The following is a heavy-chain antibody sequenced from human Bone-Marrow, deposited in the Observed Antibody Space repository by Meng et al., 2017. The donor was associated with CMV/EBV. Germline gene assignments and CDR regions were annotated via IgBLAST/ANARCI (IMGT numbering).Heavy chain of an antibody. J-gene: IGHJ4*02. V-gene: IGHV1-46*01. CDR2: FNPSGGST. CDR1: GYTFTSYY. Sequence: ASVKVSCKASGYTFTSYYMHWVRQAPGQGLEWMGIFNPSGGSTSYAQKFQGRVTMTRDTSTSTVYMELSSLRSEDTAVYYCATRDQWLFHFDYWGQGTLVTVSS. CDR3: ATRDQWLFHFDY. D-gene: IGHD3-22*01.